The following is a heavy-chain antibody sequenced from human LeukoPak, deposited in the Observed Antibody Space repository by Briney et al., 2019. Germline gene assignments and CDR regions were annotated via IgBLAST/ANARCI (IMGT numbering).Heavy chain of an antibody. CDR1: GFTFSSYA. Sequence: VRLGGSLRLSCAASGFTFSSYAMHWVRQAPGKGLEWVAVISYDGSNKYYADSVKGRFTISRDNSKNTLYLQMNSLRAEDTAVYYCARVTILGGVRGPPAGGNYYGMDVWGKGTTVTVSS. J-gene: IGHJ6*04. D-gene: IGHD3-10*01. CDR2: ISYDGSNK. V-gene: IGHV3-30*04. CDR3: ARVTILGGVRGPPAGGNYYGMDV.